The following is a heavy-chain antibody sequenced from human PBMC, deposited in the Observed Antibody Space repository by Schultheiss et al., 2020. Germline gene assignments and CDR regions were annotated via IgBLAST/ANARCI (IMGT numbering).Heavy chain of an antibody. CDR3: AKDLYSSSWYGDAFDI. D-gene: IGHD6-13*01. V-gene: IGHV3-33*06. CDR2: IWYDGSNK. Sequence: GGSLRLSCAASGFTFSNYGMHWVRQAPGKGLEWVAVIWYDGSNKYYADSVKGRFTISRDNSKNTLYLQMNSLRAEDTAVYYCAKDLYSSSWYGDAFDIWGQGTMVTVSS. CDR1: GFTFSNYG. J-gene: IGHJ3*02.